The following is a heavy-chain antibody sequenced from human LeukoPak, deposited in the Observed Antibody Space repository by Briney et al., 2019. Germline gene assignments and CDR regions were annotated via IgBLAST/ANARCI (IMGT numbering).Heavy chain of an antibody. D-gene: IGHD2-15*01. Sequence: SETLSLTCAVYGGSFSGYYWSWIRQPPGKGREWIGEINHRGSTNYNPSLKSRVTISVDTSQNQFSLRLSSVTAADTAVYYCARGGCSGGSCYLVSVLSKLRFIHFDYWGQGTLVTVSS. V-gene: IGHV4-34*01. CDR1: GGSFSGYY. J-gene: IGHJ4*02. CDR2: INHRGST. CDR3: ARGGCSGGSCYLVSVLSKLRFIHFDY.